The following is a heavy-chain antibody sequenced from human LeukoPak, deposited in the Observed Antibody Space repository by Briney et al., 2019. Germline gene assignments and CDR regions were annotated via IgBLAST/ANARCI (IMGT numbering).Heavy chain of an antibody. V-gene: IGHV3-48*01. J-gene: IGHJ5*02. Sequence: GRSLRLSCAASGFTFSTYAIHWVRQAPGKGLEWGSYINSISNTIYYADSVKGRFTISTDNAKNSVYLQMNSLRAEDTALYYCAKDQSGYNYGWFDPWGRGTLATVSS. CDR1: GFTFSTYA. CDR3: AKDQSGYNYGWFDP. D-gene: IGHD5-18*01. CDR2: INSISNTI.